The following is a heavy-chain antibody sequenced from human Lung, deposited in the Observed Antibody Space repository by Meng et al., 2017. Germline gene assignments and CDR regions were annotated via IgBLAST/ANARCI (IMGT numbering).Heavy chain of an antibody. V-gene: IGHV3-23*01. CDR1: GFTFTAFS. Sequence: EVQRMESGGCLVQPGGSLRLSCAASGFTFTAFSMTWVRQAPGKGLEWVSTISSTGDSTFYPDSVKGRFIVSRDNSKNTLYLQMNSLRAEDTAIYYCAKEAAMASWGQGTLVTVSS. CDR2: ISSTGDST. D-gene: IGHD5-18*01. CDR3: AKEAAMAS. J-gene: IGHJ5*02.